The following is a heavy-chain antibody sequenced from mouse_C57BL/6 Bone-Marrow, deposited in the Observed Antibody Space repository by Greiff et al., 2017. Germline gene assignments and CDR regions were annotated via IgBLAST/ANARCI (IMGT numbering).Heavy chain of an antibody. CDR1: GFTFTDYY. CDR2: VYPYNGGT. V-gene: IGHV1-36*01. CDR3: ARAIRMGYDLDY. Sequence: EVQVVESGPVLVKPGPSVKISCKASGFTFTDYYMHWVKQSPGKSLEWIGLVYPYNGGTSYNQKFKGKATLTVDTSSSPAYMQLSSLTSADSAVXYCARAIRMGYDLDYWGQGTTLTVSS. J-gene: IGHJ2*01. D-gene: IGHD2-10*02.